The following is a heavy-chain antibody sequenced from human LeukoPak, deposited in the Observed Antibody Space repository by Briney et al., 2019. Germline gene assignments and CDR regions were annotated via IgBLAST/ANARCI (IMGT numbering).Heavy chain of an antibody. D-gene: IGHD3-22*01. V-gene: IGHV6-1*01. CDR2: TYYRSKWYY. Sequence: SQTLSLTCAISGDSVSSNSAAWNWIRQSPSRGLEWLGRTYYRSKWYYDYAVSLQSRITFNPETSKNQVSLQLNSLTPEDTAVYYCARGHHYYDTSGYYYSGIDSWGQGTLVTVSS. CDR3: ARGHHYYDTSGYYYSGIDS. CDR1: GDSVSSNSAA. J-gene: IGHJ5*01.